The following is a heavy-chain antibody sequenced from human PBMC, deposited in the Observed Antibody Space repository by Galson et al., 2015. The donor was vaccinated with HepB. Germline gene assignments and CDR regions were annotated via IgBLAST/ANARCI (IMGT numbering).Heavy chain of an antibody. Sequence: SLRLSCAASGFTFSSYSMNWVRQAPGKGLEWVSYISSSSSTIYYADSVKGRFTISRDNAKNSLYLQMNSLRDEDTAVYYCARDLNSGWYGAFDIWGQGTMVTVSS. D-gene: IGHD6-19*01. CDR2: ISSSSSTI. J-gene: IGHJ3*02. CDR1: GFTFSSYS. V-gene: IGHV3-48*02. CDR3: ARDLNSGWYGAFDI.